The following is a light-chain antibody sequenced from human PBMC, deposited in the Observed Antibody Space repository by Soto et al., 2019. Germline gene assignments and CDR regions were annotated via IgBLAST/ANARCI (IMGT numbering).Light chain of an antibody. CDR3: QQYNNWPPSIP. CDR1: QSGSSN. V-gene: IGKV3-15*01. Sequence: EIVMTQSPATLSVSPGERATLSCRASQSGSSNLAWYQQKPGQAPRLLIYGASTRATGIPARFSGSGSGTEFTLTIRILQSEDFAVDYWQQYNNWPPSIPFGQGTRLEIK. J-gene: IGKJ5*01. CDR2: GAS.